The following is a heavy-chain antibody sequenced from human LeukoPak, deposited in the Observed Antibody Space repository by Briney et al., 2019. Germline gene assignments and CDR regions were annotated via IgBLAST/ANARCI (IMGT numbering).Heavy chain of an antibody. CDR3: TKEAGVARKYDP. J-gene: IGHJ5*02. CDR1: GLTFSKYA. D-gene: IGHD5-12*01. Sequence: GGSLRLSCAASGLTFSKYAMTWVRQAPGKGLEWVSGISASGGGTNHADSVKGRFTIPRDNSKSTLYLQMNSLRAEDTAVYYCTKEAGVARKYDPWGQGTLVTVSS. CDR2: ISASGGGT. V-gene: IGHV3-23*01.